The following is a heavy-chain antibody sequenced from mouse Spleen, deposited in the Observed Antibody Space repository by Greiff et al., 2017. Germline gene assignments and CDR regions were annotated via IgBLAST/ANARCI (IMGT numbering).Heavy chain of an antibody. D-gene: IGHD1-1*01. V-gene: IGHV5-9-1*01. CDR3: ARAYYYGSSPYWYFDV. CDR1: GFTFSSYA. J-gene: IGHJ1*01. CDR2: ISSGGSYT. Sequence: EVMLVESGGGLVKPGGSLKLSCAASGFTFSSYAMSWVRQTPEKRLEWVATISSGGSYTYYPDSVKGRFTISRDNAKNTLYLQMSSLRSEDTAMYYCARAYYYGSSPYWYFDVWGAGTTVTVSS.